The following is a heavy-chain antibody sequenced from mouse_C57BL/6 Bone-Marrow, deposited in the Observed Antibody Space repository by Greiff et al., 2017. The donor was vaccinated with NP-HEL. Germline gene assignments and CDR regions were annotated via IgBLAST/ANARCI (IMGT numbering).Heavy chain of an antibody. D-gene: IGHD1-1*01. CDR1: GFTFSDYY. CDR3: AKYGSSFHWYFDV. Sequence: EVKLMESEGGLVQPGSSMKLSCTASGFTFSDYYMAWVRQVPEKGLEWVANINYDGSSTYYLDSLKSRFIISRDNAKNILYLQMSSLKSEDTATYYCAKYGSSFHWYFDVWGTGTTVTVSS. J-gene: IGHJ1*03. V-gene: IGHV5-16*01. CDR2: INYDGSST.